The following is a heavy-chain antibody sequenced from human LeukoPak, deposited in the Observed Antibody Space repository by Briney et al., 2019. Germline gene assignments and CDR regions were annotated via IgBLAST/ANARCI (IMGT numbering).Heavy chain of an antibody. Sequence: ASVKVSCRASGHTFTTYDLNWVRQAPGQGLEWLRWMSPNSGNTGYAQKFQGRVTMTRDTSISTAYIELSSLRSEDTAVYYCARGPPNWGFDYWGQGTLVTVSS. V-gene: IGHV1-8*01. CDR3: ARGPPNWGFDY. CDR1: GHTFTTYD. J-gene: IGHJ4*02. D-gene: IGHD7-27*01. CDR2: MSPNSGNT.